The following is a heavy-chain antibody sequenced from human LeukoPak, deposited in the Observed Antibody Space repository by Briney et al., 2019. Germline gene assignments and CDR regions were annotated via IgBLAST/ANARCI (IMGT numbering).Heavy chain of an antibody. CDR2: INPSGGST. Sequence: ASVKVSCKASGYTFTSYYMHGVRQAPGQGLEWMGIINPSGGSTSYAQKFQGRVTMTRDTSTSTVYMELSSLRSEDTAVYYCARTNKGIFGVVTARRGYFQHWGQGTLVTVSS. V-gene: IGHV1-46*01. D-gene: IGHD3-3*01. CDR3: ARTNKGIFGVVTARRGYFQH. CDR1: GYTFTSYY. J-gene: IGHJ1*01.